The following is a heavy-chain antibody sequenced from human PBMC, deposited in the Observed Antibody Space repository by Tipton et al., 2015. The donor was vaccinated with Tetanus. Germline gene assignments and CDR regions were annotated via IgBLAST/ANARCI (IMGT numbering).Heavy chain of an antibody. CDR2: ISHSENT. Sequence: TLSLTCTVYYDSFYGYYWSWIRQPPGKGLEWIGEISHSENTNYNPSLQSRVTISMDRSKNQISLQLTSVTAADTAVYFCAGVTAQRTELYFDHWGQGTLVTVSS. CDR1: YDSFYGYY. V-gene: IGHV4-34*01. D-gene: IGHD6-13*01. CDR3: AGVTAQRTELYFDH. J-gene: IGHJ4*02.